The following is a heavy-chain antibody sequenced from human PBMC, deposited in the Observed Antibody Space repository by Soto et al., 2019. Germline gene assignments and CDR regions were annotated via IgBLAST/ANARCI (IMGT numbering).Heavy chain of an antibody. Sequence: SETLSLTCAVYGGSFSDYYWSWIRQPPGKGLEWIGEINHSGSTNYNPSLKSRVTISVDTSKNQFSLKLSSVTAADTAVYYCARNSVVYANNYYYGMDVWGQGTTVTVSS. D-gene: IGHD2-8*02. J-gene: IGHJ6*02. V-gene: IGHV4-34*01. CDR1: GGSFSDYY. CDR3: ARNSVVYANNYYYGMDV. CDR2: INHSGST.